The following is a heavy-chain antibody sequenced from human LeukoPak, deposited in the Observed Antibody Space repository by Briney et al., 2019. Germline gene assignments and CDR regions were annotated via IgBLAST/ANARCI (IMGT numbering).Heavy chain of an antibody. D-gene: IGHD2-15*01. V-gene: IGHV4-39*01. Sequence: SEALSLTCTVSGGSITSSSYYWGWIRQPPWKGLQWIGSIYYSGSTYYNPSLKSRVTISVDTSKNQFSLKLSSVTAADTAVYYCARPAATGYYFDYWGQGTLVTVSS. CDR3: ARPAATGYYFDY. CDR1: GGSITSSSYY. J-gene: IGHJ4*02. CDR2: IYYSGST.